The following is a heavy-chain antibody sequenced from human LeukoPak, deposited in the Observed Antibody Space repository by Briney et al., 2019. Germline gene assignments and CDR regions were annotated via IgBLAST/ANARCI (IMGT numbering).Heavy chain of an antibody. D-gene: IGHD5-12*01. Sequence: PSETLSLTCAVYGGSISHYYWSWIRQSPGKGLECIGEINHSGSTDYNPSLKSRVTISVDTSKNQFSLRLSSVTAADTAVYYCARDPRWLRGVGDMGVDYWGQGTLVTISS. CDR1: GGSISHYY. CDR2: INHSGST. V-gene: IGHV4-34*01. CDR3: ARDPRWLRGVGDMGVDY. J-gene: IGHJ4*02.